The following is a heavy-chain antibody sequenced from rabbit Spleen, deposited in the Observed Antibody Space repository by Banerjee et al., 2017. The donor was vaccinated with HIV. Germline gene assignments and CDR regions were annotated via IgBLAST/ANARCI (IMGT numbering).Heavy chain of an antibody. V-gene: IGHV1S45*01. J-gene: IGHJ6*01. Sequence: QQQLEESGGGLVKPGGALTLTCAASGLDFRGLCCICWVHQAPGKGPEWIACINAVTGKAVYASWAKGRFTFSKTSSTTVTLQMTSLTAADTATYFCARDTSSSFSSYGMDLWGPGTLVPVS. D-gene: IGHD1-1*01. CDR3: ARDTSSSFSSYGMDL. CDR1: GLDFRGLCC. CDR2: INAVTGKA.